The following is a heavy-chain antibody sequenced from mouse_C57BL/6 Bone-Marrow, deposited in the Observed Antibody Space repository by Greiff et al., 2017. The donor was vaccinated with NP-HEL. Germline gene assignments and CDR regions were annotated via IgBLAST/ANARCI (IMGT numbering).Heavy chain of an antibody. D-gene: IGHD1-1*01. Sequence: QVQLQQPGAELVRPGTSVKLSCKASGYTFTSYWMHWVKQRPGQGLEWIGVIDPSDSYTNYNQKFKGKATLTVDTSSSTAYMQLSSLTSEDSAVYYCGSSPFAYWGQGTLVTVAA. J-gene: IGHJ3*01. CDR3: GSSPFAY. CDR2: IDPSDSYT. V-gene: IGHV1-59*01. CDR1: GYTFTSYW.